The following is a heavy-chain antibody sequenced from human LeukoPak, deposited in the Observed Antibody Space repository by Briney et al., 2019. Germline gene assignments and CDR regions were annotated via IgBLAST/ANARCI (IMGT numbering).Heavy chain of an antibody. CDR3: ARARTTVTTREFDP. CDR1: AYTFTDYF. V-gene: IGHV1-2*02. Sequence: ASVKVSCKASAYTFTDYFIHWVRQAPGQGLEWMGWLNPYSGATNYARRFHGRVTMTRDTSISTAYLELSSLTSDDTALYYCARARTTVTTREFDPWGQGTLVTVSS. CDR2: LNPYSGAT. J-gene: IGHJ5*02. D-gene: IGHD4-17*01.